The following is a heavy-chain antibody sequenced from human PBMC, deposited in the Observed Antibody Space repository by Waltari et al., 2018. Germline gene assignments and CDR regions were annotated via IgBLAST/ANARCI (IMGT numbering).Heavy chain of an antibody. CDR1: GGSFSGYY. J-gene: IGHJ6*02. D-gene: IGHD6-6*01. CDR3: ARGSSSSGRGYYYYYGMDV. CDR2: INHRGST. Sequence: QVQLQQWGAGLLKPSETLSLTCAVYGGSFSGYYWSWIRQPPGKGLEWIGEINHRGSTKHHPSLKSRVTISVDTSKHQFSLKLSYGTAADTAVYYCARGSSSSGRGYYYYYGMDVWGQGTTVTVSS. V-gene: IGHV4-34*01.